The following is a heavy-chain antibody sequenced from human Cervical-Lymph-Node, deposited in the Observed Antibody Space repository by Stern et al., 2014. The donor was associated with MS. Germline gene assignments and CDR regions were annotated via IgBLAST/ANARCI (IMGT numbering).Heavy chain of an antibody. CDR2: ILPIFGTA. Sequence: QLVQSGAEVKKPGSSVKVSCKASGGTFSSHAISWVRQAPGQGLEWMGGILPIFGTANYAQKVQGRVTITADESTSTAYMELSSLRAEDTAVYYCAGGYSYGYAFDYWGQGTLVTVSS. V-gene: IGHV1-69*01. CDR3: AGGYSYGYAFDY. D-gene: IGHD5-18*01. CDR1: GGTFSSHA. J-gene: IGHJ4*02.